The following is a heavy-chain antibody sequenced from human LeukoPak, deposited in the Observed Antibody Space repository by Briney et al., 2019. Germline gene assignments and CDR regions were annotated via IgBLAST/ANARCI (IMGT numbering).Heavy chain of an antibody. CDR2: ISSTGSYI. V-gene: IGHV3-21*01. Sequence: GGSLRLSCEASGFIFNSYGMNWVRQAPGRGLEWVSSISSTGSYIFYADPVKGRFTISRDDAKNSVYLQMNTLRAEDTGIYYCARSEGGSENYWGQGILVAVSS. CDR3: ARSEGGSENY. J-gene: IGHJ4*02. CDR1: GFIFNSYG. D-gene: IGHD1-26*01.